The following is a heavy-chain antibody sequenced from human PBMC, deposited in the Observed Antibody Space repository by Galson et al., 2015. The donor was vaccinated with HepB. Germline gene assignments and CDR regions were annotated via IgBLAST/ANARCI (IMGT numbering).Heavy chain of an antibody. CDR3: AKDSGSYQGYFDY. V-gene: IGHV3-30*02. D-gene: IGHD1-26*01. Sequence: SLRLSCAASGFTFSSYGMHWVRQAPGKGLEWVAFIQYDGSNKYYADSVKGRFTISRDNSKNTLYLQMNSLRAEDTAVYYCAKDSGSYQGYFDYWGQGTLVTVSS. CDR1: GFTFSSYG. CDR2: IQYDGSNK. J-gene: IGHJ4*02.